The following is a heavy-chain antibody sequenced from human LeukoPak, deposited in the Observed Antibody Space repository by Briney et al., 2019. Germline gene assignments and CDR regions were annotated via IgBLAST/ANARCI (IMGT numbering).Heavy chain of an antibody. Sequence: GSLRLSCAASGFTFSSYWMSWVRQAPGKGLEWVAFIRYDGSNKYYADSVKGRFTISRDNSKNTLYLQMNSLRAEDTAVYYCAKEVDDFWSGSEFDPWGQGTLVTVSS. CDR2: IRYDGSNK. D-gene: IGHD3-3*01. CDR3: AKEVDDFWSGSEFDP. CDR1: GFTFSSYW. V-gene: IGHV3-30*02. J-gene: IGHJ5*02.